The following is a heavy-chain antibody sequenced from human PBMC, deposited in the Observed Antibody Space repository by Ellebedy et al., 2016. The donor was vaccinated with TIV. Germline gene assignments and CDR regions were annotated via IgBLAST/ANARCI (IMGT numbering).Heavy chain of an antibody. CDR1: GFTFRSYW. D-gene: IGHD4-17*01. CDR2: IYQDGSEK. CDR3: ARRASYGDYAVQVNPWFDP. V-gene: IGHV3-7*01. J-gene: IGHJ5*02. Sequence: GESLKISCAASGFTFRSYWMSWVRQAPGKGLEWVANIYQDGSEKYYVDSVKGRFTISRDNAKKSLYLQMNSLRVEDTAVYYCARRASYGDYAVQVNPWFDPWGQGTLVTVSS.